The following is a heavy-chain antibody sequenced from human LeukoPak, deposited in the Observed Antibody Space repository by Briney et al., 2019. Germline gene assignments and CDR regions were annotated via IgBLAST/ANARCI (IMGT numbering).Heavy chain of an antibody. CDR1: GISVSNDY. V-gene: IGHV3-53*04. J-gene: IGHJ3*01. CDR2: IYADGYT. CDR3: ARDRRGEKDFDV. Sequence: GGSLRLSCAASGISVSNDYMSWVRQAPGKGLEWVSAIYADGYTRDAASVKGRFSTSRHNSKNTVYLQMDNLRPEDTAVYYCARDRRGEKDFDVWGPGTMVTVSS.